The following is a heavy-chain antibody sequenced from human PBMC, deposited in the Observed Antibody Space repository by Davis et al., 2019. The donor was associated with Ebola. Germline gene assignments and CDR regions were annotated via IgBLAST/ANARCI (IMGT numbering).Heavy chain of an antibody. D-gene: IGHD6-19*01. CDR3: ARGLQWLPDAFDI. J-gene: IGHJ3*02. CDR1: GGSISSSSYY. Sequence: SETLSLTCTVSGGSISSSSYYWSWIRQPPGKGLEWIGYIYYSGSTNYNPSLKSRVTISVDTSKNQFSLKLSSVTAADTAVYYCARGLQWLPDAFDIWGQGTMVTVSS. V-gene: IGHV4-61*01. CDR2: IYYSGST.